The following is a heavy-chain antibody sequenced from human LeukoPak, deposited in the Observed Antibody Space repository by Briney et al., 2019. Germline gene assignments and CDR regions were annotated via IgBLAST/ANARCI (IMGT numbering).Heavy chain of an antibody. CDR2: INHSGST. D-gene: IGHD4-23*01. CDR3: ARSRWYFDY. V-gene: IGHV4-34*01. CDR1: GGSFSGYY. J-gene: IGHJ4*02. Sequence: SETPSLTCAVYGGSFSGYYWSWIRQPPGKGLEWIGEINHSGSTNYNPSLKSRVTISVDTSKNQFSLKLSSVTAADTAVYYCARSRWYFDYWGQGTLVTVSS.